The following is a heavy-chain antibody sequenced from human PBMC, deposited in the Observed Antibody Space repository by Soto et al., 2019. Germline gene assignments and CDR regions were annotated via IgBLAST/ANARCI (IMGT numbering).Heavy chain of an antibody. V-gene: IGHV1-2*04. CDR1: GYTFTGYY. Sequence: ASVKVSCKASGYTFTGYYMHWVRQAPGQGLQWMGWINHNSGGTNYAKTFQGWVTMTRDTSISTAYMELSRLRSDETAVYYCARALYYYDSSAYDYCGQGTLVTVAS. D-gene: IGHD3-22*01. J-gene: IGHJ4*02. CDR3: ARALYYYDSSAYDY. CDR2: INHNSGGT.